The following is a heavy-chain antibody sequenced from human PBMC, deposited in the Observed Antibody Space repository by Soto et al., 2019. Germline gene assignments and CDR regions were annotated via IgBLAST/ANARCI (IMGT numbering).Heavy chain of an antibody. V-gene: IGHV4-59*08. D-gene: IGHD3-10*01. CDR2: VHHSWGS. Sequence: QVQLQESGPGLVKPSETLSLSCTVSGGSISSYYWSWFRQSPGKRMEWIGYVHHSWGSSYNPSLQRRVAISRDTTRSQFSLKVTSVTAADTAVYYCARQGFGPLHGLVDVGGQGTTVTVSS. J-gene: IGHJ6*02. CDR1: GGSISSYY. CDR3: ARQGFGPLHGLVDV.